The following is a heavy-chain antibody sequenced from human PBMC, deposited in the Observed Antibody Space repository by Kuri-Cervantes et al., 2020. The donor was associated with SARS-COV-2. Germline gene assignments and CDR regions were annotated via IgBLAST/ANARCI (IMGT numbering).Heavy chain of an antibody. V-gene: IGHV4-59*12. CDR2: IYYSGST. CDR1: GGSISSYY. Sequence: SETLSFTCTVSGGSISSYYWSWIRQPPGKGLEWIGYIYYSGSTNYNPSLKSRVTISVDKSKNQFSLKLSSVTAADTAVYYCARDRLAVAGGPDYYYYGMDVWGQGTTVTVSS. D-gene: IGHD6-19*01. CDR3: ARDRLAVAGGPDYYYYGMDV. J-gene: IGHJ6*02.